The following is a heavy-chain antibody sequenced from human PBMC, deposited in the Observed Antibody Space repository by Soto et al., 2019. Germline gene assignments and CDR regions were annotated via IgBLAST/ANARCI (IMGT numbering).Heavy chain of an antibody. CDR3: TREQSDDNYFDP. CDR2: IYYSGGT. D-gene: IGHD1-1*01. J-gene: IGHJ5*02. V-gene: IGHV4-61*08. CDR1: GAALSGGGHF. Sequence: SETLSLTCTVSGAALSGGGHFYTWVRQPPGKGLEWLGYIYYSGGTNYNPSLKSRVTISLDKSKSQFSLRLISVAAADTAVYYCTREQSDDNYFDPWGQGTLVTVSS.